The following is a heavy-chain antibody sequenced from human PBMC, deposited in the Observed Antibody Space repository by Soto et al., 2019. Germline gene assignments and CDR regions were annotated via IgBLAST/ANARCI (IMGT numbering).Heavy chain of an antibody. J-gene: IGHJ6*01. CDR3: ARDFKYDILTSHYGMDV. CDR2: IITTSTYI. D-gene: IGHD3-9*01. V-gene: IGHV3-21*02. Sequence: EVQLVESGGGLVKPGGSLRLSCAASGFTFSTYSMHWVRQAPGKGLEWVSSIITTSTYIYYANSVKGRFTISRDNAKNSLFLQMNSLRAEDTAVYYSARDFKYDILTSHYGMDVRGQWTTVTVFS. CDR1: GFTFSTYS.